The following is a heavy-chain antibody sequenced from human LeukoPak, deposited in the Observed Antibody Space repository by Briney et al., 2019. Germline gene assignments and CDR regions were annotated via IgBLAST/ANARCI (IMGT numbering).Heavy chain of an antibody. V-gene: IGHV1-69*13. Sequence: SVKVSCKASGGTFSSYAISWVRQAPGRGLEWMGGIIPIFGTANYAQKFQGRVTITADESTSTAYMELSSLRSEDTAVYYCARESARAVGYYYGMDVWGQGTTVTVSS. CDR2: IIPIFGTA. CDR1: GGTFSSYA. D-gene: IGHD4-23*01. J-gene: IGHJ6*02. CDR3: ARESARAVGYYYGMDV.